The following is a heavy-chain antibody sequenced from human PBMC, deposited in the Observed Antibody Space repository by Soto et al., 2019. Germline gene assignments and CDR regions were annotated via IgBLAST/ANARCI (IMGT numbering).Heavy chain of an antibody. J-gene: IGHJ4*02. Sequence: EVQLLESGGGLVQPGGSLRLSCAASGFTFSNYAMSWVRQAPGKGLEWVSAISGSGGSTYYADSVKGRFTISRDNSNNTVYLQMNSLRAEDTAVYYCAKYPRVHYYDLGSSSYCGQGTLVTVSS. D-gene: IGHD3-10*01. CDR1: GFTFSNYA. CDR2: ISGSGGST. V-gene: IGHV3-23*01. CDR3: AKYPRVHYYDLGSSSY.